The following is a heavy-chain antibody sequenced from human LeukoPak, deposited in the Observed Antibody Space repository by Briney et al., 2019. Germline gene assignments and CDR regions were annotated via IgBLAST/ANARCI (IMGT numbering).Heavy chain of an antibody. D-gene: IGHD6-19*01. CDR1: GGSISSSSYY. CDR3: ARDRGSSGWYLPYYFDY. CDR2: IYYSGST. V-gene: IGHV4-39*07. Sequence: SETLSLTCTVSGGSISSSSYYWGWIRQPPGKGLEWIGSIYYSGSTNYNPSLKSRVTMSVDTSKNQFSLKLSSVTAADTAVYYCARDRGSSGWYLPYYFDYWGQGTLVTVSS. J-gene: IGHJ4*02.